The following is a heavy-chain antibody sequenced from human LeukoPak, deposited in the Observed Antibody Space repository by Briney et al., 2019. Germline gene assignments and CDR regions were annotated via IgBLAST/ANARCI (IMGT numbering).Heavy chain of an antibody. D-gene: IGHD5-18*01. Sequence: GGSLRLSCAASGFTFSSYEMNWVRQAPGKGLEWVSYISSSGSTIYYADSVKGRFTISRDNAKNSLYLQMNSLRAEDTAVYYCARSGIQLLYYYYGMDVWGQVTTVTVSS. CDR2: ISSSGSTI. V-gene: IGHV3-48*03. CDR3: ARSGIQLLYYYYGMDV. J-gene: IGHJ6*02. CDR1: GFTFSSYE.